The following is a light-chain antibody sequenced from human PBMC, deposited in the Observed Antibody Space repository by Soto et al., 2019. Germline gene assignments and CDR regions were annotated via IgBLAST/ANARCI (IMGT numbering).Light chain of an antibody. CDR2: GNS. V-gene: IGLV1-40*01. CDR1: SSNIGAGYD. J-gene: IGLJ1*01. CDR3: QSYDSSLVYV. Sequence: QAVVTQPPSVSGAPGQRVTISCTGSSSNIGAGYDVHWYQQLPGTAPKLLIYGNSNRPSGVPDRFSGSKSGTSASLAITGLQAEDEADYYCQSYDSSLVYVFGTGTKVTVL.